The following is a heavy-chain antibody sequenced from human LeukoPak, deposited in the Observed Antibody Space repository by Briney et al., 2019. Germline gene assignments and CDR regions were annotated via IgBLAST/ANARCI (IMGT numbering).Heavy chain of an antibody. Sequence: SQTLSLTCTVSGGSISSGDYYWSWIRQPPGKGLEWIGYIYYSGSTYHNPSLKSRVTISVDTSKNQFSLKLSSVTAADTAVYYCARGQYYDSSGYYFYYYYGMDVWGQGTTVTVSS. CDR1: GGSISSGDYY. V-gene: IGHV4-30-4*01. CDR3: ARGQYYDSSGYYFYYYYGMDV. J-gene: IGHJ6*02. D-gene: IGHD3-22*01. CDR2: IYYSGST.